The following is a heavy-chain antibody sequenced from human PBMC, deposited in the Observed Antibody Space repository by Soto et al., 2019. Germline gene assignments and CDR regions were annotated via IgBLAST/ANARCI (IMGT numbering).Heavy chain of an antibody. J-gene: IGHJ5*02. Sequence: EVQLVESGGGVVRPGGSLRLSCAASGFTFDDSGMGWVRQAPGKGLEWVSGINWNGGSTGYVDSVKGRFTISRDNAKNSLYLQMNNLRAEDTALYYCAKSTCSGGSCHSGRFDPWGQGTLVTVSS. CDR1: GFTFDDSG. CDR3: AKSTCSGGSCHSGRFDP. D-gene: IGHD2-15*01. CDR2: INWNGGST. V-gene: IGHV3-20*04.